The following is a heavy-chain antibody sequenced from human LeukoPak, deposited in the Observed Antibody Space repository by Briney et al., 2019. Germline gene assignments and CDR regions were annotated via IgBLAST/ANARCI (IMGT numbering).Heavy chain of an antibody. D-gene: IGHD3-10*01. CDR2: IYSGGST. Sequence: GGSLRLSCAASGFTVSSNYMSWVHQAPGKGLEWVSVIYSGGSTYYADSVKGRFTISRDNSKNTLYLQMNSLRAEDTAVYYCASRIYGSGFGYFDYWGQGTLVTVSS. CDR3: ASRIYGSGFGYFDY. CDR1: GFTVSSNY. J-gene: IGHJ4*02. V-gene: IGHV3-53*01.